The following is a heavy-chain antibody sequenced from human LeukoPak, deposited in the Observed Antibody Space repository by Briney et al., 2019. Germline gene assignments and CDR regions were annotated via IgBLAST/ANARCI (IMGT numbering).Heavy chain of an antibody. CDR2: ISAYNGNT. J-gene: IGHJ6*02. CDR1: GYTFTSYG. D-gene: IGHD2-21*02. V-gene: IGHV1-18*01. Sequence: ASVTVSCTASGYTFTSYGISWVRQAPGQGLEWMGWISAYNGNTNYAQKLQGRVTMTTDTSTSTAYMELRSLRSDDTAVYYCARGYAVTVHYYYYGMDVWGQGTTVTVSS. CDR3: ARGYAVTVHYYYYGMDV.